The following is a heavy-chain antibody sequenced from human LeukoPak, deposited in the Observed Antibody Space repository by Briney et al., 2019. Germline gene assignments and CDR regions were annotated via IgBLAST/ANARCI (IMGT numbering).Heavy chain of an antibody. D-gene: IGHD4-17*01. J-gene: IGHJ4*02. CDR2: ISSSGSTI. CDR3: ARVRSVTGAFDY. Sequence: YYXXWIRQAPXKGLEWVSYISSSGSTIYYADSVKGRFTISRDNAKNSLYLQMNSLRAEDTAVYYCARVRSVTGAFDYWGQGTLVTVSS. CDR1: YY. V-gene: IGHV3-11*01.